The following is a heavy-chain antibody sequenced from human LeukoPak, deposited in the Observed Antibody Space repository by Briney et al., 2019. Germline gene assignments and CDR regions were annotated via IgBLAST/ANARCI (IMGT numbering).Heavy chain of an antibody. Sequence: PWGSLRLSCAASGFTFSNYGMSWVRQAPGKGLEWVSAISGSGGSTYYADSVKGRFTISRDNSKNTLYLQMNSLRAEDTAVYYWAKDLSKKHLVGRGGGAYYYYMDVWGKGTTVTTSS. D-gene: IGHD3-10*01. CDR2: ISGSGGST. CDR1: GFTFSNYG. J-gene: IGHJ6*03. CDR3: AKDLSKKHLVGRGGGAYYYYMDV. V-gene: IGHV3-23*01.